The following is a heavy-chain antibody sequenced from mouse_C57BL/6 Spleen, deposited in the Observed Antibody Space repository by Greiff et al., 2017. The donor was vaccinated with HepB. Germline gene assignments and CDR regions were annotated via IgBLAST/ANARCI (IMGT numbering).Heavy chain of an antibody. CDR3: ARGYYGSDRAMDY. D-gene: IGHD1-1*01. Sequence: QVHVKQPGAELVKPGASVKLSCKASGYTFTSYWMQWVKQRPGQGLEWIGEIDPSDSYTNYNQKFKGKATLTVDTSSSTAYMQLSSLTSEDSAVYYCARGYYGSDRAMDYWGQGTSVTVSS. J-gene: IGHJ4*01. V-gene: IGHV1-50*01. CDR1: GYTFTSYW. CDR2: IDPSDSYT.